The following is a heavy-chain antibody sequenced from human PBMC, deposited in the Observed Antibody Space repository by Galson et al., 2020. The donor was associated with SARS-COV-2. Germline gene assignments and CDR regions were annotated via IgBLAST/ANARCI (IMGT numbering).Heavy chain of an antibody. CDR1: GYSVSTTNY. CDR3: ARQGVNMIVLVTVPGWYFGL. CDR2: VYPSGTT. Sequence: SETLSLTRTVSGYSVSTTNYWGWVRQPPGRGLEWIGSVYPSGTTYYNPSLKSRVTISVDTSKNQFSLRLDSVTAAYTALSYCARQGVNMIVLVTVPGWYFGLWGRGTLVTVSS. V-gene: IGHV4-38-2*02. D-gene: IGHD3-22*01. J-gene: IGHJ2*01.